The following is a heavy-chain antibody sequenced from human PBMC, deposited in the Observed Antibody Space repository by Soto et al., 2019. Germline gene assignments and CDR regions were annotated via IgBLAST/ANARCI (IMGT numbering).Heavy chain of an antibody. CDR2: IYYSGST. CDR1: GGSISSSSYY. CDR3: ARRSYFECMDY. J-gene: IGHJ4*02. Sequence: QLQLQESGPGLVKPSETLSLTCTVSGGSISSSSYYWGWIRQPPGKGLEWIGSIYYSGSTYYNPSLKSRVTISVDTSKNQFSLKLSSVTAADTAVYYCARRSYFECMDYWGQGTLVTVSS. V-gene: IGHV4-39*01. D-gene: IGHD1-26*01.